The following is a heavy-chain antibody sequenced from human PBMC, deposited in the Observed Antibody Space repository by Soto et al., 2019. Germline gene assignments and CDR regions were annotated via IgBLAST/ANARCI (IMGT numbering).Heavy chain of an antibody. J-gene: IGHJ2*01. CDR3: AGGYCSSTSCRRSYWYFDL. V-gene: IGHV1-69*02. Sequence: QVQLVQSGAEVKKPGSSVKVSCKASGGTFSSYTISWVRQAPGQGLEWMGRIIPILGIANYAQKFQGRVTITADKSTSKAYMELTSLRSDDTAVYYCAGGYCSSTSCRRSYWYFDLWGRGTLVTVSS. CDR1: GGTFSSYT. CDR2: IIPILGIA. D-gene: IGHD2-2*01.